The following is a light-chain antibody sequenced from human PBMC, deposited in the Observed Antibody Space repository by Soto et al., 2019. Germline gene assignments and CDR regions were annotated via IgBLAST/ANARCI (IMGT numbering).Light chain of an antibody. J-gene: IGLJ1*01. CDR1: NSDVGSYKL. CDR2: EDS. Sequence: QSALTQPASVSGSPGQSITISCIGTNSDVGSYKLVSWYQQHPGKAPKLMIYEDSRRPSGVSNRFSGSKSGNTASLTISGLQAEEEADYHCCSYAGSNSYVFGTGTKLTVL. V-gene: IGLV2-23*01. CDR3: CSYAGSNSYV.